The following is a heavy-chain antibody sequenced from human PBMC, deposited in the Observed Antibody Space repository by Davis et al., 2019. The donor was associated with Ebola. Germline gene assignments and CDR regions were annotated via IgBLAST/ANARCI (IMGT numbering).Heavy chain of an antibody. CDR1: GFIFRSYE. D-gene: IGHD3-10*01. CDR2: ISGSGDRT. CDR3: AKVLSPRSVAGALDV. Sequence: PSETLSLTCAASGFIFRSYEMNWVRQSPGKGLEWVSSISGSGDRTDYADSVKGRFTISRDNSKNTLCLQMSSLRAEDTAVYYCAKVLSPRSVAGALDVWGQGTTVTVSS. J-gene: IGHJ6*02. V-gene: IGHV3-23*01.